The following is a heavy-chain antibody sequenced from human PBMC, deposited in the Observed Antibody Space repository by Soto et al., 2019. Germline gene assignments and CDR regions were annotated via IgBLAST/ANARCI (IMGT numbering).Heavy chain of an antibody. Sequence: SETLSLTCAVYGGSFSGYYWSWIRQPPGKGLEWIGEINHSGSTNYNPSLKSRVTISVDTSKNQFSLKLSSVTAADTAVYYCARGRSMVRGVIITFYYYYMDVWGKGTTVTVSS. D-gene: IGHD3-10*01. CDR3: ARGRSMVRGVIITFYYYYMDV. CDR1: GGSFSGYY. J-gene: IGHJ6*03. V-gene: IGHV4-34*01. CDR2: INHSGST.